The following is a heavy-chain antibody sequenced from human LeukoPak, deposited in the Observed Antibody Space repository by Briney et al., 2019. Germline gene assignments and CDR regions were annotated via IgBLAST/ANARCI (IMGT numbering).Heavy chain of an antibody. Sequence: SETLSLTCTVSGYSISSGYYWGWIRQPPGKGLEWIGSIYHSGSTYYNPSLKSRVTISVDTSKNQFSLKLSSVTAADTAVYYCARETTAHGYFGYWGQGTLVTVSS. CDR2: IYHSGST. CDR1: GYSISSGYY. D-gene: IGHD4-17*01. J-gene: IGHJ4*02. CDR3: ARETTAHGYFGY. V-gene: IGHV4-38-2*02.